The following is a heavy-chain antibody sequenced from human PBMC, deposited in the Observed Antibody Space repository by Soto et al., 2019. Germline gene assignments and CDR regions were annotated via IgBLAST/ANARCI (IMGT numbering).Heavy chain of an antibody. V-gene: IGHV1-69*01. CDR1: GGTFSSYA. CDR3: ARAPSHTWEPSDYYYGMDV. J-gene: IGHJ6*02. Sequence: QVQLVQSGAEVKKPGSSVKVSCKASGGTFSSYAISWVRQAPGQGLEWMGGIIPIFGTANYAQKFQGRVTINEDESTSTAYMELSSLRSEDPAVYYCARAPSHTWEPSDYYYGMDVWGQGTTVTVSS. D-gene: IGHD1-26*01. CDR2: IIPIFGTA.